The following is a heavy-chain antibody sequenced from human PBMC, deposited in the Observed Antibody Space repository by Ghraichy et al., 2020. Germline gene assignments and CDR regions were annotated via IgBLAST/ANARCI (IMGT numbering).Heavy chain of an antibody. CDR2: IKPDGSEG. D-gene: IGHD3-10*01. CDR3: ARGSGRHGGDY. V-gene: IGHV3-7*01. Sequence: RGSLRLSCALSGFSFGSYWMSWVRQAPGKGPEWVAIIKPDGSEGYYIDSVRGRFTISRDNAKNSLYLQMNSLRAEDTAVYYCARGSGRHGGDYWGQGTLVTVSS. J-gene: IGHJ4*02. CDR1: GFSFGSYW.